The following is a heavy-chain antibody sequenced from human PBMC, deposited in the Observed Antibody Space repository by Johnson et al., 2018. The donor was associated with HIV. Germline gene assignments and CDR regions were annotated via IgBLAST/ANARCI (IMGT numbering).Heavy chain of an antibody. V-gene: IGHV3-66*01. CDR1: GFTVSGNY. Sequence: VQLVESGGGLVQPGGSLRLSCAASGFTVSGNYMTWVRQAPGKGLEWVSVIFSGGTIYYADSVKGRLTISRDNSKNTLYLQMNSLRAEDTAVYYCARAYSYGVFDIWGQGTMVTVSS. D-gene: IGHD5-18*01. CDR2: IFSGGTI. CDR3: ARAYSYGVFDI. J-gene: IGHJ3*02.